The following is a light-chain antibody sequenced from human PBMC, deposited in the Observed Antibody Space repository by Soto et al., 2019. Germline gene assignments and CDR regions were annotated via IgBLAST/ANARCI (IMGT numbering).Light chain of an antibody. V-gene: IGLV2-14*01. CDR3: SSYTSSSPFV. Sequence: QSALTQPASVSGSPGQSITISCTGTSTDVGGYNYVSWYQQLPGKAPKLMIYDVSNRPSGVSNRFSGSKSGNTASLTISWLQAEDEADYYWSSYTSSSPFVFGTRTKGTV. CDR1: STDVGGYNY. J-gene: IGLJ1*01. CDR2: DVS.